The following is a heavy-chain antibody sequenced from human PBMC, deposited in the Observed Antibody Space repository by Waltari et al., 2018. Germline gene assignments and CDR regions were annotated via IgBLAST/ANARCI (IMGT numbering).Heavy chain of an antibody. Sequence: QVQLVQSGAEVKKPGSSVKVSCKASGGTFSSYAISWVRQAPGQGLEWMGGIITILGIANYAQKFQGRVSITADKSTSTAYMELSSLRSEDTAVYYCARWFGELSLYYYYYGMDVWGQGTTVTVSS. CDR1: GGTFSSYA. V-gene: IGHV1-69*10. CDR3: ARWFGELSLYYYYYGMDV. J-gene: IGHJ6*02. CDR2: IITILGIA. D-gene: IGHD3-10*01.